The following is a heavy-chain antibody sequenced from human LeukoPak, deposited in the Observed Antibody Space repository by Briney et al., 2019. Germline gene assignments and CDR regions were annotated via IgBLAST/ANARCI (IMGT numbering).Heavy chain of an antibody. J-gene: IGHJ4*02. CDR3: VRDFYVDY. CDR1: GFTFNVYW. D-gene: IGHD2/OR15-2a*01. CDR2: IKNDGTEK. V-gene: IGHV3-7*03. Sequence: GGSLRLSCAASGFTFNVYWMNWVRQAPGKGLEWVASIKNDGTEKNYVDSVKGRFTIYRDNAENTLYLQRNSLRAEDTAVYYCVRDFYVDYWGQGAMVTVSS.